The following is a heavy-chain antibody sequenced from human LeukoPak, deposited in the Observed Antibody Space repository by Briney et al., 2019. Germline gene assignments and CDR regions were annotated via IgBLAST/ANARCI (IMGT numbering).Heavy chain of an antibody. J-gene: IGHJ4*02. Sequence: GGSLRLSCTASGFTFGEYAMSWVRQAPGKGLEWVAVISYDGSNKYYADSVKGRFTISRDNSKNTLYLQMNSLRAEDTAVYYCAKDSHSSSWYGTGGDFDYWGQGTLVTVSS. V-gene: IGHV3-30*04. CDR1: GFTFGEYA. D-gene: IGHD6-13*01. CDR3: AKDSHSSSWYGTGGDFDY. CDR2: ISYDGSNK.